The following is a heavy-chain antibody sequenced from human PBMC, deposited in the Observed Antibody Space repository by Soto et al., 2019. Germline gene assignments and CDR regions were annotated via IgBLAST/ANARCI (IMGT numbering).Heavy chain of an antibody. CDR2: ISSSSTYI. V-gene: IGHV3-21*01. D-gene: IGHD2-15*01. CDR1: GFTFSSHT. CDR3: ARVFGYCSGGACSSLDY. J-gene: IGHJ4*02. Sequence: GGSLRLSCAASGFTFSSHTMNWVRQAPGKGLEWVSSISSSSTYIYYADSVKGRFTISRDNAKNSLYLQMNSLRAEDTAVYYCARVFGYCSGGACSSLDYWGQRTLVPVSS.